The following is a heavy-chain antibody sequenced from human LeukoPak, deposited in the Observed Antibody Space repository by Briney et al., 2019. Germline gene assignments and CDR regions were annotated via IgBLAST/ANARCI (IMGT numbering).Heavy chain of an antibody. CDR1: GGSISSYY. Sequence: PSETLSLTCTVSGGSISSYYWSWIRQPPGKGLEWIGYIYYSGSTNYNPSLKSRVTISVDTSKNQFSLKRSSVTAADTAVYYCASQYYDSSGFDYWGQGTLVTVSS. CDR3: ASQYYDSSGFDY. V-gene: IGHV4-59*08. D-gene: IGHD3-22*01. CDR2: IYYSGST. J-gene: IGHJ4*02.